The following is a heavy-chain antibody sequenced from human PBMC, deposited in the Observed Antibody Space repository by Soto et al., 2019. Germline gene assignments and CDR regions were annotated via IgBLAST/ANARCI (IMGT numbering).Heavy chain of an antibody. Sequence: ASVKVSCKASGYTFTGYAIHWVRQAPGQRLEWMGWINGDNGDTKYAQKFQGRVTITRDTSATTAYMELTSLGSEDTALYHCARGYCGSTTCQYYRGCWGKGPRGAVSS. V-gene: IGHV1-3*01. CDR1: GYTFTGYA. J-gene: IGHJ4*02. D-gene: IGHD2-2*01. CDR3: ARGYCGSTTCQYYRGC. CDR2: INGDNGDT.